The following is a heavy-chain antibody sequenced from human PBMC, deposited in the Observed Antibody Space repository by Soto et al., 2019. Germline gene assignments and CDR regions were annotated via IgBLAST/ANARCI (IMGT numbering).Heavy chain of an antibody. CDR3: ARTTVTTRFDY. CDR2: INPSGGST. Sequence: QVQLVQSGAEVKKPGASVKVSCKASGYTFTSYYMHWVRQAPGQGLEWMGIINPSGGSTSYAQKFQGRVTMTRDTSTSTVYMELSSLRSEDTTVYYCARTTVTTRFDYWGQGTLVTVSS. D-gene: IGHD4-4*01. V-gene: IGHV1-46*01. J-gene: IGHJ4*02. CDR1: GYTFTSYY.